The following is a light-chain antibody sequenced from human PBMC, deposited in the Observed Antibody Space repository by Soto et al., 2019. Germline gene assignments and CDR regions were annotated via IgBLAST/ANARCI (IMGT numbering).Light chain of an antibody. CDR3: AAWDDSLNGSV. CDR2: HDN. J-gene: IGLJ3*02. V-gene: IGLV2-14*02. Sequence: QSALTQPASVSGSPGQSITISCTGPSSDVGSYNLVSWYQQYPGKAPKLIIYHDNQRPSGVPDRFSGSKSGTSASLAINGLQSDDEADYYCAAWDDSLNGSVFGGGTQLTVL. CDR1: SSDVGSYNL.